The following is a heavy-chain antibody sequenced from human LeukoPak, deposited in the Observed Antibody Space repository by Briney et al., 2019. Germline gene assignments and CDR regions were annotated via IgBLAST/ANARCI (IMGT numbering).Heavy chain of an antibody. CDR2: IYTSGST. CDR1: GVSISIYY. D-gene: IGHD1-26*01. J-gene: IGHJ1*01. Sequence: KPSETLSLTCTVSGVSISIYYWSWIRQPAGKGLEWIGRIYTSGSTNYNPSLNSRVTMSVDTSKNQFSLKLSSVTAADTAVYYCARATEYSGNFRGPEYFQHWGQGTLVTASS. V-gene: IGHV4-4*07. CDR3: ARATEYSGNFRGPEYFQH.